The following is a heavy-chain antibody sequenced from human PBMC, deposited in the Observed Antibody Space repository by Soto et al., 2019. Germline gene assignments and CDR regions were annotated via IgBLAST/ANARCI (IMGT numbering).Heavy chain of an antibody. D-gene: IGHD2-2*01. CDR3: ARGRSSTSPYPIGY. CDR1: GGSISSGGYY. V-gene: IGHV4-31*03. J-gene: IGHJ4*02. Sequence: QVQLQESGPGLVKPSQTLSLTCTVSGGSISSGGYYWSSNRQHPGKGLEWTGYIYYSGSTYYNPSLKSRVTISVDTSKKQFTLKLSSVTAADTAVYYCARGRSSTSPYPIGYWGLGTLVTVSS. CDR2: IYYSGST.